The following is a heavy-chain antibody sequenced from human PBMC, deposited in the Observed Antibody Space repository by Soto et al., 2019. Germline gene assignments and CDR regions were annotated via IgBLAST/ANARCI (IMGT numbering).Heavy chain of an antibody. CDR1: GGSFSGYY. Sequence: SETLSLTCAVYGGSFSGYYWSWIRQSPGKGLEWIGEINYSSTTNYNPSLKSRVTISVDTSNYRFSLILNSVTAADTAVYYCARVPDYWGQGTLVTVSS. V-gene: IGHV4-34*01. CDR3: ARVPDY. J-gene: IGHJ4*02. CDR2: INYSSTT.